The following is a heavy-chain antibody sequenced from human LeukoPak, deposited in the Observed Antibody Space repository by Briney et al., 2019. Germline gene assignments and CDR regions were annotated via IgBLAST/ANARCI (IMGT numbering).Heavy chain of an antibody. CDR1: GYTFTSYD. Sequence: ASVRVSCKASGYTFTSYDINWVRQATGQGLEWMGWMNPNSGNTDYAQKFQGRVTMTRNTSISTAYMELSSLRSEDTAVYYCARGVATDAFDIWGQGTMVTVSS. CDR3: ARGVATDAFDI. V-gene: IGHV1-8*01. D-gene: IGHD5-12*01. J-gene: IGHJ3*02. CDR2: MNPNSGNT.